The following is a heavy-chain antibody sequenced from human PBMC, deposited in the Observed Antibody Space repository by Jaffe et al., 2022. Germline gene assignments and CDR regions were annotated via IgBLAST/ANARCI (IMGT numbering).Heavy chain of an antibody. CDR3: ARGPPYGDSSNPFDY. CDR2: INSDGSST. V-gene: IGHV3-74*01. D-gene: IGHD4-17*01. Sequence: EVQLVESGGGLVQPGGSLRLSCAASGFTFSSYWMHWVRQAPGKGLVWVSRINSDGSSTSYADSVKGRFTISRDNAKNTLYLQMNSLRAEDTAVYYCARGPPYGDSSNPFDYWGQGTLVTVSS. J-gene: IGHJ4*02. CDR1: GFTFSSYW.